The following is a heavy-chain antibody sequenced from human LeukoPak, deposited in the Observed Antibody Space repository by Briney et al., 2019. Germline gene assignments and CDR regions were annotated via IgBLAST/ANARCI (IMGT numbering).Heavy chain of an antibody. CDR2: ISYDGSNK. CDR1: GFTFSSYG. Sequence: GGSLRLSCAASGFTFSSYGMHWVRQAPGKGLEWVAVISYDGSNKYYADSVKGRFTISGDNSKNTLYLQMNSLRAEDTAVYYCARIRQQLPSNWFDPWGQGTLVTVSS. J-gene: IGHJ5*02. CDR3: ARIRQQLPSNWFDP. V-gene: IGHV3-30*03. D-gene: IGHD6-13*01.